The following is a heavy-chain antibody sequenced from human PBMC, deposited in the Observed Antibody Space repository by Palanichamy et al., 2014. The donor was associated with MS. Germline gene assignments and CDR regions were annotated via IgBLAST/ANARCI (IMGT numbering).Heavy chain of an antibody. CDR3: AHFETIGVRPFEY. V-gene: IGHV3-21*01. CDR1: GFTFSTQS. D-gene: IGHD6-6*01. J-gene: IGHJ4*02. CDR2: MNSDSRYI. Sequence: EVQLVGSGGGLVXPGGSLRLSCAASGFTFSTQSMNWVRQAPGKGLEWVSSMNSDSRYIIYADAVKGRFTVSRDNAKSSLYLQMNSLRAEDTAVYYCAHFETIGVRPFEYWGQGILVTVSS.